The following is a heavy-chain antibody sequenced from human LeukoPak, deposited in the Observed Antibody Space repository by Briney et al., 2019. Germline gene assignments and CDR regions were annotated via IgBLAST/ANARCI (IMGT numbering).Heavy chain of an antibody. CDR1: GFTSSSYA. CDR2: ISGSGGST. J-gene: IGHJ4*02. Sequence: GGSLRLSCAASGFTSSSYAMSWVRQAPGKGLEWVSAISGSGGSTYYADSVKGRFTISRDNSKNTLYLQMNSLRAEDTAVYYCAKDGREWPRSLDYWGQGTLVTVSS. D-gene: IGHD5-12*01. CDR3: AKDGREWPRSLDY. V-gene: IGHV3-23*01.